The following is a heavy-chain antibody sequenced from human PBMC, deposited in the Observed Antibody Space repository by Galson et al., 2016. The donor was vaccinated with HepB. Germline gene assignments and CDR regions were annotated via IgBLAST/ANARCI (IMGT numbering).Heavy chain of an antibody. D-gene: IGHD4-11*01. V-gene: IGHV3-11*06. CDR2: IASRRSYT. CDR1: GFTFSDYY. CDR3: ARHGSNSYYYMDV. Sequence: SLRLSCAASGFTFSDYYMSWVRQAPGKGLEWVSSIASRRSYTNYADSLKGRFTISRDNARNSLYLQMDSLRAVDTAVYYCARHGSNSYYYMDVWGKGTTVTVSS. J-gene: IGHJ6*03.